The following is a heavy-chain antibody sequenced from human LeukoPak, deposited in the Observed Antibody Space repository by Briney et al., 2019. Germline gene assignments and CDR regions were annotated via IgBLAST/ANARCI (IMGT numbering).Heavy chain of an antibody. V-gene: IGHV1-69*05. CDR3: ATPRDGYIYRTFNY. D-gene: IGHD5-24*01. CDR1: GGTFTSYA. Sequence: SVKVSCKASGGTFTSYAISWVRQAPGQGLEWMGGIIPIFGTANYAQKFQGRVTITTDESTSTAYMELSSLRSEATAVYYRATPRDGYIYRTFNYCGQGNLVTVSS. J-gene: IGHJ4*02. CDR2: IIPIFGTA.